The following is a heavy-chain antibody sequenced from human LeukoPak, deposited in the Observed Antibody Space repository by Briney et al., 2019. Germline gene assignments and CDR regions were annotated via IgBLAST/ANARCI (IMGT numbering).Heavy chain of an antibody. D-gene: IGHD3-3*01. CDR2: IYYSGGT. J-gene: IGHJ3*02. Sequence: PSETLSLTCTVSGGSISSYYWSWIRQPPGKGLEWIGYIYYSGGTNYNPSLKSRVTISVDTSKNQFSLKLSSVTAADTAVYYCARTRITIFGVVIPDAFDIWGQGTMVTVSS. CDR1: GGSISSYY. CDR3: ARTRITIFGVVIPDAFDI. V-gene: IGHV4-59*01.